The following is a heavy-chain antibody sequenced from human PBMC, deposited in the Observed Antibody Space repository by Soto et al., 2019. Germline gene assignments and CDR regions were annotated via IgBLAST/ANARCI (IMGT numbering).Heavy chain of an antibody. CDR2: ITSSSDIV. Sequence: PGGSLRLSCAASGFTFSSYSMNWVRQAPGKGLEWISYITSSSDIVQYADYVKGRFTISRDNAKSSLYLQMNSLRAEDTAVYYCARDLLWAFDIWGQGTMVTVSS. CDR3: ARDLLWAFDI. CDR1: GFTFSSYS. J-gene: IGHJ3*02. V-gene: IGHV3-48*01.